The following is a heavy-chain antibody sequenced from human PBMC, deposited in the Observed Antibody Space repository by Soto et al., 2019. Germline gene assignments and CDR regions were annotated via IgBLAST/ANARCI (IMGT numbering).Heavy chain of an antibody. V-gene: IGHV3-13*01. J-gene: IGHJ3*02. CDR2: IGTAGDT. Sequence: GGSLRLSCAASGFTFSSYDMHWVRQATGKGLEWVSAIGTAGDTYYPGSVKGRFTISRENAKNSLYLQMNSLRAGDTAVYYCARASQQLDAFDIWGQGTIVTVSS. D-gene: IGHD6-13*01. CDR1: GFTFSSYD. CDR3: ARASQQLDAFDI.